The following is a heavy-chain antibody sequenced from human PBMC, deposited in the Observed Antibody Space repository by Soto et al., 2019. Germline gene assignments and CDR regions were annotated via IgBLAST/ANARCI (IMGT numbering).Heavy chain of an antibody. V-gene: IGHV3-21*01. CDR3: AKGPLTYYYDSSGSPIFDY. D-gene: IGHD3-22*01. J-gene: IGHJ4*02. CDR2: ISGSSSYI. CDR1: GFTFSSYS. Sequence: AGGSLRLSCAASGFTFSSYSMNWVRQAPGKGLEWVSSISGSSSYIYYADSVKGRFTISRDNAKNSVFLQMNSLGDEDTAVYFCAKGPLTYYYDSSGSPIFDYWGQGTLVTVSS.